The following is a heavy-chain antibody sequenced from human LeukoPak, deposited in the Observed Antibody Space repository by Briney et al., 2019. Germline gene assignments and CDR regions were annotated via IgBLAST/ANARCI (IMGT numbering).Heavy chain of an antibody. V-gene: IGHV3-23*01. J-gene: IGHJ4*02. CDR1: GGSFSGYY. CDR3: AKDWGEYFDYVWGSFTSFDS. CDR2: ISSSGGST. Sequence: ETLSLTCAVYGGSFSGYYWSWVRQAPGKGLEWVSLISSSGGSTYYADSVKGRFTISRDNSKNTLYLQMNSLRAEDTAVYYCAKDWGEYFDYVWGSFTSFDSWGQGTLVTVSS. D-gene: IGHD3-16*01.